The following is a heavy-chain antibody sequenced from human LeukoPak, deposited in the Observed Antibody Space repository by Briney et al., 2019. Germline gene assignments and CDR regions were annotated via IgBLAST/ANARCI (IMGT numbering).Heavy chain of an antibody. CDR3: ARAGYGSPLGWFDP. CDR2: INWNGGST. CDR1: GFTFDDYG. V-gene: IGHV3-20*01. D-gene: IGHD3-10*01. J-gene: IGHJ5*02. Sequence: PGGSLRLSCAASGFTFDDYGMSWVRQAPGKGLEWVSGINWNGGSTGYADSVKGRFTISRDNAKNSLYLQMNSLRAEDTALYHCARAGYGSPLGWFDPWGQGTLVTVSS.